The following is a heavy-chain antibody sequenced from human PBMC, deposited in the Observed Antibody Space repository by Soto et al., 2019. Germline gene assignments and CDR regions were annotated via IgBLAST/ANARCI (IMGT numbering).Heavy chain of an antibody. J-gene: IGHJ4*02. D-gene: IGHD3-9*01. Sequence: ASVKVSCKASGYTFTTYYLHWVRQAPGQGLEWMGGIIPSGGSATYAQKFQGRVTMTRNTSINTAYMELSSLRSEDTAVYYCTRARGWLLYYWGQGTLVTVSS. CDR2: IIPSGGSA. CDR3: TRARGWLLYY. CDR1: GYTFTTYY. V-gene: IGHV1-46*01.